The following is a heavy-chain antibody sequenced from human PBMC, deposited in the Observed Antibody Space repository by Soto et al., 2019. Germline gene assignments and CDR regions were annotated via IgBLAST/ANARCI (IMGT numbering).Heavy chain of an antibody. CDR3: ARDMYSSDYFVKWFEP. V-gene: IGHV3-30*04. Sequence: QVRLVESGGGVGQPGRSLRLSCTASGFSFSRYAMYWFRQPPGKGLEWVAVISKDGMNKNYADSVKGRVTVSRDNANYSLELQLNSLRGEDTAMYYCARDMYSSDYFVKWFEPWGQGTLVTVSS. CDR2: ISKDGMNK. D-gene: IGHD6-19*01. CDR1: GFSFSRYA. J-gene: IGHJ5*02.